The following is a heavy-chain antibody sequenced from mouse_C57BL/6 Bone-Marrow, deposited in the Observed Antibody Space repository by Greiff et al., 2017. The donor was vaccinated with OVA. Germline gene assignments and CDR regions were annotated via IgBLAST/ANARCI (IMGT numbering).Heavy chain of an antibody. CDR1: GFTFSDYG. V-gene: IGHV5-17*01. J-gene: IGHJ4*01. Sequence: EVQLVESGGGLVKPGGSLKLSCAASGFTFSDYGMHWVRQAPEKGLEWVAYISSGSSTIYYADTVKGRFPISRDNAKNTLFLQMTSLRSEDTAMYYCAIYYYGSSFYAMDYWGQGTSVTVSS. D-gene: IGHD1-1*01. CDR2: ISSGSSTI. CDR3: AIYYYGSSFYAMDY.